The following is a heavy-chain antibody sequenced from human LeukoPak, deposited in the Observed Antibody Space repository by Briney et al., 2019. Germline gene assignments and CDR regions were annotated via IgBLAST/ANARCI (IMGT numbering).Heavy chain of an antibody. CDR1: GGSFSGYY. Sequence: PSETLSLTCAVYGGSFSGYYWSWIRQPPGKGLEWIGEINHSGSTNYNPSLKSRVTISVDTSKNQFSLKLSSVTAADTAVYCCARGPVGDSSGYRVRGAFDIWGQGTMVTVSS. CDR3: ARGPVGDSSGYRVRGAFDI. D-gene: IGHD3-22*01. CDR2: INHSGST. J-gene: IGHJ3*02. V-gene: IGHV4-34*01.